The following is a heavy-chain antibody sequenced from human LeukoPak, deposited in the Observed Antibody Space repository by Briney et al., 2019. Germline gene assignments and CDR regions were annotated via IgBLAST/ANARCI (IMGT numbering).Heavy chain of an antibody. J-gene: IGHJ3*02. D-gene: IGHD3-10*01. V-gene: IGHV3-74*01. CDR3: ARANYYGSGRAAFDI. CDR2: INSDGSTT. Sequence: PGGSLRLSCAASGFTFSSYWMHWVRQAPGKGLVWVSRINSDGSTTSYADSVKGRFTISRDNAKNTLYLQMNSLRAEDTAVYYCARANYYGSGRAAFDIWGQGTVVTVSS. CDR1: GFTFSSYW.